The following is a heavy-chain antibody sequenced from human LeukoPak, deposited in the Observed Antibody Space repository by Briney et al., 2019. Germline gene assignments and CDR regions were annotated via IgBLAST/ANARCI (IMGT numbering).Heavy chain of an antibody. CDR2: IYYSGST. CDR3: ARGGTVTMGTYFDL. V-gene: IGHV4-39*07. J-gene: IGHJ2*01. CDR1: GGSISSSSYY. Sequence: SETLSLTCTVSGGSISSSSYYWGWIRQPPGKGLEWIGSIYYSGSTYYNPSLKSRVTISVDTSKNQFSLKLSSVTAADTAVYYCARGGTVTMGTYFDLWGRGTLVTVSS. D-gene: IGHD4-17*01.